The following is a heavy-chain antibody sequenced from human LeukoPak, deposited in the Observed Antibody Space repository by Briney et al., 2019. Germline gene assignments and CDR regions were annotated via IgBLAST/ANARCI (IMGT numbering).Heavy chain of an antibody. V-gene: IGHV5-51*01. D-gene: IGHD2-15*01. CDR3: ARSQAFCSGGNCYLDY. Sequence: GESLKISCKGSGYSFSSYWIAWVRQMPGKGLEWMGIIYPGDSDTRYSPSFQGQVTISADKSISTAYLQWSSLKASDTAMYSCARSQAFCSGGNCYLDYWGQGTLVTVSS. CDR1: GYSFSSYW. J-gene: IGHJ4*02. CDR2: IYPGDSDT.